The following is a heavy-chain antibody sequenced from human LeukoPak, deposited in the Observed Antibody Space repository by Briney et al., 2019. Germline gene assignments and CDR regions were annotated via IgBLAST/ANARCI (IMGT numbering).Heavy chain of an antibody. CDR2: IYYSGST. CDR1: GGSISSYY. D-gene: IGHD6-13*01. CDR3: ARDLAAAGTSVYWFDP. V-gene: IGHV4-59*12. J-gene: IGHJ5*02. Sequence: PSETLSLTCTVSGGSISSYYWSWIRQPPGKGLEWIGYIYYSGSTNYNPSLKSRVTISVDKSKNQFSLKLSSVTAADTAVYYCARDLAAAGTSVYWFDPWGQGTLVTVSS.